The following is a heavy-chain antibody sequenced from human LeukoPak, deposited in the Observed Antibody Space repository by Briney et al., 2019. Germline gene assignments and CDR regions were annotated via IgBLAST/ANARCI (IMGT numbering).Heavy chain of an antibody. CDR2: ISYDGSNK. D-gene: IGHD6-19*01. Sequence: GGSLRLSCAASGFTFSSYAMHWVRQAPGKGLEWVAVISYDGSNKYYADSVKGRFTISRDNSKNTLYPQMNSLRAEDTAVYYCARGRIAVAGTLDYWGQGTLVTVSS. CDR3: ARGRIAVAGTLDY. V-gene: IGHV3-30*04. J-gene: IGHJ4*02. CDR1: GFTFSSYA.